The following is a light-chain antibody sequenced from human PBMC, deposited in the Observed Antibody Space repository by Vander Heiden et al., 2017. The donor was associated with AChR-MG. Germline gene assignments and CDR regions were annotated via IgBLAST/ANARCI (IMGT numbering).Light chain of an antibody. V-gene: IGLV3-1*01. Sequence: SELTQPPSLPVSPGQTASITGSGDKLGDKYACWYQQKPGQSPVLVIYQDSKRPSGIPERFSGSNSGNTATLTISGTQAMDEADYYCQAWDSSHVVFGGGTKLTVI. CDR3: QAWDSSHVV. CDR1: KLGDKY. CDR2: QDS. J-gene: IGLJ2*01.